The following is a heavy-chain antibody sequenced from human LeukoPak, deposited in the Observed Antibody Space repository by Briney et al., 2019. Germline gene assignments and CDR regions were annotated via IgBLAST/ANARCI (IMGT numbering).Heavy chain of an antibody. CDR2: INPNSGGT. CDR1: GYTLTGYY. V-gene: IGHV1-2*02. CDR3: ARDNKPTYVWGSSRSKRTNWFDP. D-gene: IGHD3-16*01. Sequence: ASVKFYYKASGYTLTGYYIHWVRQAPGQGLECMGGINPNSGGTNYAQKCPGRVTMTRVSSISTAYMELSRLSSDDTAVYYCARDNKPTYVWGSSRSKRTNWFDPWGQGTLVTVSS. J-gene: IGHJ5*02.